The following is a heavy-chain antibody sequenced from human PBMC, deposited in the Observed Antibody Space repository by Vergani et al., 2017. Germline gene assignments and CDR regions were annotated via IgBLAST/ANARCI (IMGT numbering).Heavy chain of an antibody. D-gene: IGHD3-10*01. Sequence: QVKLQESGPGLLKPSQTLSLTCTVSGESIRSGSHYWSWIRQPAGKGPEWIGYIHTGGSTDLNPSFKSRVSISVDTSKSQFFLYLTSVTAADTAVYYCARSRIYYGAESPDYWGQGTLVTVSS. CDR1: GESIRSGSHY. CDR3: ARSRIYYGAESPDY. CDR2: IHTGGST. J-gene: IGHJ4*02. V-gene: IGHV4-61*02.